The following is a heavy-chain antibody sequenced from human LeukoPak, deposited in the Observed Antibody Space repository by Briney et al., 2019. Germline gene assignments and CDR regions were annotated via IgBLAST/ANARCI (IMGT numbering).Heavy chain of an antibody. V-gene: IGHV3-53*01. CDR3: AKAPTHGLDV. J-gene: IGHJ6*02. CDR1: GFTVSNNY. Sequence: GGSLRLSCAASGFTVSNNYMSWVRQAAGKGLDWVSVIYSDGSTYYADSVKGRFTISKDNSKNTLYLQMNSLRAEDTAIYYCAKAPTHGLDVRGQGTTVTVSS. CDR2: IYSDGST.